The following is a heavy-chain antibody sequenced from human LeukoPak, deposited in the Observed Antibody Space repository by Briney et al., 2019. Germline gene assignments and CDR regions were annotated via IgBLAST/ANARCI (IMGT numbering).Heavy chain of an antibody. CDR2: IYSSGST. V-gene: IGHV4-4*09. J-gene: IGHJ3*01. CDR3: ARSVVTYYGSKNSMWPDAFDF. CDR1: GGSISTYY. D-gene: IGHD3-10*01. Sequence: PSETLSLTCTASGGSISTYYWSWIRQPPGKGLEWIGYIYSSGSTSYNPSLRSRVTISIDTSQIQFSLRLSSVTAADTAIYYCARSVVTYYGSKNSMWPDAFDFWGQGTMVSVSS.